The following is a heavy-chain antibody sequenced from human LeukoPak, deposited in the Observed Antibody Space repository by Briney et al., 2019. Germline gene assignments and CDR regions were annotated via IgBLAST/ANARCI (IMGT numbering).Heavy chain of an antibody. CDR2: INHSGST. J-gene: IGHJ6*02. CDR3: ARGRYVTPGKGYYYYYGMDV. V-gene: IGHV4-34*01. D-gene: IGHD3-10*02. Sequence: PSETLSLTCAVYGGSFSGYYWSWIRQPPGKGLEWIGEINHSGSTNYNPSLKSRVTISVDTSKNQFSLKLSSVTAADTAVYYCARGRYVTPGKGYYYYYGMDVWGQGTTVTVSS. CDR1: GGSFSGYY.